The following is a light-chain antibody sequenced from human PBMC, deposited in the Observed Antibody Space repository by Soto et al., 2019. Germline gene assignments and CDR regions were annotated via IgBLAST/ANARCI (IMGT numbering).Light chain of an antibody. V-gene: IGLV1-40*01. J-gene: IGLJ2*01. Sequence: QSVLTQPPSVSGAPGQRVTISCTGSSSNIGAVYDVHWYQQLPGTAPKLPIYGNSNRPSGVPDRFSGSKSGTSASLAITGLQAEDEADYYCQSYDSSLSGSKVFGGGTKLTVL. CDR3: QSYDSSLSGSKV. CDR2: GNS. CDR1: SSNIGAVYD.